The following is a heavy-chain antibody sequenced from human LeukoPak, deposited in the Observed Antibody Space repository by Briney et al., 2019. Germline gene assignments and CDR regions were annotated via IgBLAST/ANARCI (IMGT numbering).Heavy chain of an antibody. J-gene: IGHJ3*02. CDR1: GYTFTSYG. D-gene: IGHD6-19*01. V-gene: IGHV1-18*01. Sequence: ASVKVSCKASGYTFTSYGISWVRQAPGQGLEWMGWVSAYNGNTNYAQKLQGRVTMTTDTSTSTAYMELRSLRSDDTAVYYCATDSSGPTPDAFDIWGQGTMVAVSS. CDR3: ATDSSGPTPDAFDI. CDR2: VSAYNGNT.